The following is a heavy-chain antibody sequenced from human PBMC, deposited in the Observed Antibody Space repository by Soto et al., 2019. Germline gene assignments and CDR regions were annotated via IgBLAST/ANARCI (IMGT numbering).Heavy chain of an antibody. CDR3: AKCHRGWRGAFDI. J-gene: IGHJ3*02. V-gene: IGHV3-23*01. Sequence: EVQLLESGGGLVQPGGSLRLSCAASGFTFSSYAMSWVRQAPGKGLEWVSAISGSGGSTYYADSVKGRFTISRDNSKNTLKLQMNSLRAEDTAVYYGAKCHRGWRGAFDIWGQGTMVSVSS. CDR1: GFTFSSYA. CDR2: ISGSGGST. D-gene: IGHD6-19*01.